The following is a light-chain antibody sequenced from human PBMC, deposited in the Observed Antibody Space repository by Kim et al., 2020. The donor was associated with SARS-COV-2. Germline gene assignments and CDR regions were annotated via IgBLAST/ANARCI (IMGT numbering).Light chain of an antibody. J-gene: IGLJ2*01. CDR1: TGDVTSGNY. Sequence: PGGTVTLTCASSTGDVTSGNYPNWFQQKPGQAPRLLIYSPTHKHSWTPARFSGSLLGGKAALTLSGVQPEDEADCSGLFYSGGAWFFGGGTQLTVL. V-gene: IGLV7-43*01. CDR2: SPT. CDR3: LFYSGGAWF.